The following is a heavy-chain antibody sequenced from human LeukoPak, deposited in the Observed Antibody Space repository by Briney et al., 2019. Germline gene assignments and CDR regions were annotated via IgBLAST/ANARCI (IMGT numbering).Heavy chain of an antibody. CDR1: GFTFSTYW. D-gene: IGHD3-10*01. Sequence: GGSLRLSCTASGFTFSTYWMNWVRQAPGKGLGWVAMIKQDGSEKYYVDSVKGRFTISRDNAKNSLYVQLNSLRVEDTAVYYCARDGITMVRGVTAFDIWGQGTLVTVSS. V-gene: IGHV3-7*01. CDR3: ARDGITMVRGVTAFDI. CDR2: IKQDGSEK. J-gene: IGHJ3*02.